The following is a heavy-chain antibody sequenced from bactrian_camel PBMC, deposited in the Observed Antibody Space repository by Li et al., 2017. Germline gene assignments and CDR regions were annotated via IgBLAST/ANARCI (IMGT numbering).Heavy chain of an antibody. V-gene: IGHV3S55*01. Sequence: VQLVESGGGSVQAGGFLRLSCVASGDTIGRYCMGWFRQIPDKEREGVAAVNRYGITTYVDSVKGRFTVSHDNANNTLTLQMNNLQPGDTAMYFCAKFFGQVNYHCYDGLRDTSKGPRDWGQGTQVTVS. CDR2: VNRYGIT. CDR1: GDTIGRYC. D-gene: IGHD3*01. CDR3: AKFFGQVNYHCYDGLRDTSKGPRD. J-gene: IGHJ4*01.